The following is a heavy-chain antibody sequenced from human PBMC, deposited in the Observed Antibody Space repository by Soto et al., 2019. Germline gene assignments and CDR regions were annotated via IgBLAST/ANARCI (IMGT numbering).Heavy chain of an antibody. D-gene: IGHD3-22*01. CDR1: GFTFSNFA. V-gene: IGHV3-23*01. J-gene: IGHJ4*02. CDR2: ISGSGGST. Sequence: GGSLRLSCAASGFTFSNFAMSWVRQAPGKGLEWVSAISGSGGSTYYADSVKGRFTISRDNSKNTLYLQMNSLRAEDTAVYYCAKLSVSWDSKIIDYWGQGTLVTVSS. CDR3: AKLSVSWDSKIIDY.